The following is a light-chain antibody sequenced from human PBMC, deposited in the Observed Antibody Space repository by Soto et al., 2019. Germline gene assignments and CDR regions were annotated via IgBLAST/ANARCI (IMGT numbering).Light chain of an antibody. CDR3: CLSAGSNTPQV. J-gene: IGLJ2*01. Sequence: QSALTQPASVSGSPGQSITISCTGTSSDIGSYNLVSWYQHHPGEAPKLMIYEGIKRPSGVSNRFSGSKSGNTASLTISGLQPEDEADYYCCLSAGSNTPQVFGGGTKLTVL. V-gene: IGLV2-23*01. CDR2: EGI. CDR1: SSDIGSYNL.